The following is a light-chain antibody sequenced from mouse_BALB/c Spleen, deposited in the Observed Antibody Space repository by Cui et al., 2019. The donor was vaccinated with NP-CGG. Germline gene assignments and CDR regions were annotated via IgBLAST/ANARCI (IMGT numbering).Light chain of an antibody. CDR2: GTN. V-gene: IGLV1*01. CDR1: TGAVTTSTY. Sequence: QAVVTQASALTTSPGETVTLTCRSSTGAVTTSTYANSVQAHPDHPFPGLIGGTNNRVPGVPARFSGSLIGDKAALTITGAQTEDEAIYFCALWYSNHWVFGGGTKLTVL. J-gene: IGLJ1*01. CDR3: ALWYSNHWV.